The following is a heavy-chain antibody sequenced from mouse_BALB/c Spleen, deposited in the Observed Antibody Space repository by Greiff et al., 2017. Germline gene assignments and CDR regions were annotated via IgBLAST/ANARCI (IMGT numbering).Heavy chain of an antibody. CDR1: GFTFSNYW. CDR2: IRLKSNNYAT. D-gene: IGHD4-1*01. V-gene: IGHV6-6*02. Sequence: EVHLVESGGGLVQPGGSMKLSCVASGFTFSNYWMNWVRQSPEKGLEWVAEIRLKSNNYATHYAESVKGRFTISRDASKSSVYLQMNSLRAEDTGIYYCTNWVLDYWGQGTTLTVSS. J-gene: IGHJ2*01. CDR3: TNWVLDY.